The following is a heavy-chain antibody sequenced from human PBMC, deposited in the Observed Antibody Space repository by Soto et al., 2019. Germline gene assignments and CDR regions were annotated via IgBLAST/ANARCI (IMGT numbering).Heavy chain of an antibody. CDR2: ISYDGSNK. Sequence: VQLLESGGGLVQPGGSLRLSCAASGFTFSSYGMHWVRQAPGKGLEWVAVISYDGSNKYYADSVKGRFTISRDNSKNTLYLQMNSLRAEDTAVYYCAKVPIWFGELYHGMDVWGQGTTVTVSS. V-gene: IGHV3-30*18. J-gene: IGHJ6*02. CDR1: GFTFSSYG. CDR3: AKVPIWFGELYHGMDV. D-gene: IGHD3-10*01.